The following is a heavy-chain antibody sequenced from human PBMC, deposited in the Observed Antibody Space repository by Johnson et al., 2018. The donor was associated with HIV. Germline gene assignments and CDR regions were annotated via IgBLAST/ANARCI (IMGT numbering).Heavy chain of an antibody. V-gene: IGHV3-9*01. CDR3: AKDMYGGKGPYNAFDI. J-gene: IGHJ3*02. CDR1: GFTFDDYA. Sequence: VQLVESGGGVVRPGGSLRLSCATSGFTFDDYAMHWVRQAPGKGLEWVSGISWNSGSIGYADYVKGRFTISRDNAKNSLYLQMNSLRTEDTALYYCAKDMYGGKGPYNAFDIWGQGTMVTVSS. CDR2: ISWNSGSI. D-gene: IGHD4-23*01.